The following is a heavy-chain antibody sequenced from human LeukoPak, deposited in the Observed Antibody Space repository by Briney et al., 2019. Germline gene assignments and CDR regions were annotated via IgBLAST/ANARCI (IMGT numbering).Heavy chain of an antibody. D-gene: IGHD3-22*01. Sequence: GGSLRLPCAASGFIFSSYAMNWVRQAPGKGLEWVSSISSSSSYIYYADSVKGRFTISRDNAKNSLYLQMNSLRAEDTAVYYCARVRAYDSSGYVLAYWGQGTLVTVSS. CDR2: ISSSSSYI. J-gene: IGHJ4*02. CDR1: GFIFSSYA. CDR3: ARVRAYDSSGYVLAY. V-gene: IGHV3-21*01.